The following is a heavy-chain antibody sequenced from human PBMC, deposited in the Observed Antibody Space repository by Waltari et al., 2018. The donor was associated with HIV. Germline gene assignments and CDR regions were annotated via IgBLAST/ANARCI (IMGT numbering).Heavy chain of an antibody. J-gene: IGHJ6*02. Sequence: QVQLVQSGDEVKKPGSSVKVSWKPSGGTCRSYAISWVRPDRGQGLEWMGGIIPIFGTANYAQKFQGRVTITADESTSTAYMELSSLRSEDTAVYYCASPGHSSDYYYYGMDVWGQGTTVTVSS. CDR2: IIPIFGTA. V-gene: IGHV1-69*12. CDR1: GGTCRSYA. D-gene: IGHD6-25*01. CDR3: ASPGHSSDYYYYGMDV.